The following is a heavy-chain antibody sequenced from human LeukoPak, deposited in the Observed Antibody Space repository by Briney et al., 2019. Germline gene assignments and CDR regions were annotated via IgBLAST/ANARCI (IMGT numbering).Heavy chain of an antibody. Sequence: PSQTLSLTCTVSGGSISSGGYYWSWIRQPPGKGLEWIGYIYHSGSTYYNPSLKSRVTISVDRSKNQFSLKLSSVTAADTAVYYCARGYTIFGVVTNAFDYWGQGTLVTVSS. V-gene: IGHV4-30-2*01. D-gene: IGHD3-3*01. CDR3: ARGYTIFGVVTNAFDY. CDR2: IYHSGST. J-gene: IGHJ4*02. CDR1: GGSISSGGYY.